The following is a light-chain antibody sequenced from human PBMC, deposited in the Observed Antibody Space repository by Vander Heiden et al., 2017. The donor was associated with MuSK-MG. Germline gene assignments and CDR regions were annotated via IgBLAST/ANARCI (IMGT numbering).Light chain of an antibody. J-gene: IGLJ2*01. CDR2: DVS. Sequence: PGQSITISCTGTSSDVGGYNYVSWYQQHSGTAPKLMIYDVSNRPSGVSTRFSGSKSGNTASLTISGLQAEAEADYYCSSYTSSSTRVFGGGTKLTVL. CDR1: SSDVGGYNY. CDR3: SSYTSSSTRV. V-gene: IGLV2-14*04.